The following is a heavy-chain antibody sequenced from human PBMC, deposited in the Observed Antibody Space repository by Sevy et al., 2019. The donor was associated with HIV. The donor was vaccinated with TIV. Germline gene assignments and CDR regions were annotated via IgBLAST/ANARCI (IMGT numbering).Heavy chain of an antibody. CDR2: ISSSSGSI. V-gene: IGHV3-21*01. J-gene: IGHJ6*02. CDR3: ARDRDTIVKNKYYYYGMDV. D-gene: IGHD3-22*01. Sequence: GGSLRLSCAASGFIFSNYNMTWVRQAPGKGLEWVSFISSSSGSIYYADSLKGRFTISRDNAKNSLYLQMNSLRAEDTAVYYCARDRDTIVKNKYYYYGMDVWGQGTTVTVSS. CDR1: GFIFSNYN.